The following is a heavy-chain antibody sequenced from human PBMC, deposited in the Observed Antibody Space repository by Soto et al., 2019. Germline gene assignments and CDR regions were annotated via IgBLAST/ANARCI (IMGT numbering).Heavy chain of an antibody. Sequence: GGSLRLSCGASGFTFRSYAMHWVRQTPGKGLEWVAVISYDGSNKHYADSVKGRFSISRDNAKNMLYLQMGSLSSEDTAVYYCVRSMIIVVRLIGLDYWGQGTLVTVSS. CDR2: ISYDGSNK. CDR1: GFTFRSYA. J-gene: IGHJ4*02. D-gene: IGHD3-22*01. CDR3: VRSMIIVVRLIGLDY. V-gene: IGHV3-30-3*01.